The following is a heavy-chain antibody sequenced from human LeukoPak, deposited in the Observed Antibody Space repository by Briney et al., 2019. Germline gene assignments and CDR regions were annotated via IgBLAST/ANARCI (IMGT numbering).Heavy chain of an antibody. D-gene: IGHD6-13*01. V-gene: IGHV3-23*01. CDR3: AKSSGKSFPSSRIFDF. J-gene: IGHJ4*02. Sequence: PGGSLRLPCAASGFTFSSYALSWVRRAPGKGLEWVSIVGENTDTHYADSVKDRFTISRDNSNNALYLQMNNLRAEDTATYFCAKSSGKSFPSSRIFDFWGQGALVTVSS. CDR1: GFTFSSYA. CDR2: VGENTDT.